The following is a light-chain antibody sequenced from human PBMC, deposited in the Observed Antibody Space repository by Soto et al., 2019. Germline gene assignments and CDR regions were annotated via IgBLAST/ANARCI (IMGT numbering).Light chain of an antibody. V-gene: IGLV2-14*01. Sequence: QPVLTQPASVSGSPGQSITISCTGTSSDVGGYNYVSWYQHPPGKAPKLMIYEVSNRPSGVSNRFSGSKSGNTASLTISGLQAEDEADYYCSSYTSSSTYVFGTGTKLTVL. J-gene: IGLJ1*01. CDR1: SSDVGGYNY. CDR2: EVS. CDR3: SSYTSSSTYV.